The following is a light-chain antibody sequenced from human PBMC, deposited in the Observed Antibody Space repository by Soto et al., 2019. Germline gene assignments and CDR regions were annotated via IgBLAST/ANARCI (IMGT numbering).Light chain of an antibody. CDR2: NAC. CDR1: QSVSSN. J-gene: IGKJ1*01. Sequence: EIVLTQSPATLAVSPGEGATLSSSASQSVSSNLAWYQHKPGPGQAPMLHNACTSATATPVPSSGSGSGTESNLTLTSLDPVAVAVSYCYQRHNRTPWTFGEGTKVDTK. CDR3: YQRHNRTPWT. V-gene: IGKV3-11*01.